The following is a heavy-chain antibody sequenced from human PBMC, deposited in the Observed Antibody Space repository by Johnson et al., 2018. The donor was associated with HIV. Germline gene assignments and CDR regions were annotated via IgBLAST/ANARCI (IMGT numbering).Heavy chain of an antibody. V-gene: IGHV3-30*04. D-gene: IGHD3-22*01. CDR3: ARVYYYDNKDGFDI. Sequence: VQLVESGGGVVQPGRSLGLSCAASGFSFSSYAMHWVRQAPGKGLGWVASLSYDGSTKDYADSVKGRFTISSAISKNLLYLQMNSLRTEDTAVYYCARVYYYDNKDGFDIWGQGTTVTVSS. J-gene: IGHJ3*02. CDR2: LSYDGSTK. CDR1: GFSFSSYA.